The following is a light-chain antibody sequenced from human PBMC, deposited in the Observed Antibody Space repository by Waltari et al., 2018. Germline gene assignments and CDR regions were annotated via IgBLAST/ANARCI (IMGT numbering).Light chain of an antibody. CDR1: HNINTY. V-gene: IGKV1-39*01. Sequence: DIQMTQSPPSVSASVGDRVTITCRSSHNINTYLNWYQQKPGKAPNLLIYAASTLHSGVPSRFSGGGSGTDFTLAISNLQPEDVATYFCQQVSALPYTFGQGTKLEIK. CDR3: QQVSALPYT. J-gene: IGKJ2*01. CDR2: AAS.